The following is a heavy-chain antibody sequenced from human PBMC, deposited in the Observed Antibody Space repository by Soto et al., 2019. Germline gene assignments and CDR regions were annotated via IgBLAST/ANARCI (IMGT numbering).Heavy chain of an antibody. V-gene: IGHV4-39*01. CDR3: ARHDHGSGNFDY. CDR1: GGSISSSSYY. CDR2: IYYSGST. D-gene: IGHD3-10*01. J-gene: IGHJ4*02. Sequence: QLQLQESGPGLVKPSETLSLTCTVSGGSISSSSYYWGWIRQPPGKGLEWIGSIYYSGSTYYNPSLKSRVTISVDTSKNQFALKLSSVTAADTAVYYCARHDHGSGNFDYWGQGTLVTVSS.